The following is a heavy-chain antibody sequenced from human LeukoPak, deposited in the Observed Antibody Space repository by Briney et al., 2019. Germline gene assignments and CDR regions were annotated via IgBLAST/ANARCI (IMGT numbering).Heavy chain of an antibody. CDR1: GFTVSSNY. V-gene: IGHV3-53*01. D-gene: IGHD2-15*01. J-gene: IGHJ4*02. CDR2: IYSGGST. Sequence: GGSLRLSCAASGFTVSSNYMSWVRQAPGKGLEWVSVIYSGGSTYYADSVKGRFTISRDNSKNTLYLQMNSLRAEDTAIYYCAKAPSLVIAASLYYFDYWGQGTLVTVSS. CDR3: AKAPSLVIAASLYYFDY.